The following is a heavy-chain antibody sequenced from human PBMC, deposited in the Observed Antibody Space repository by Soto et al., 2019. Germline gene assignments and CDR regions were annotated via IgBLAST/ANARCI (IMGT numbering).Heavy chain of an antibody. CDR3: ARQRPYYYGSGSSAPKAVHFDY. CDR2: IYYSGST. V-gene: IGHV4-39*01. CDR1: GGSISSSSYY. J-gene: IGHJ4*02. Sequence: SETLSLTCTVSGGSISSSSYYWGWIRQPPGKGLEWIGSIYYSGSTYYNPSLKSRVTISVDTSKNQLSLKLSSVTAADTAVYYCARQRPYYYGSGSSAPKAVHFDYWGQGTLVTVSS. D-gene: IGHD3-10*01.